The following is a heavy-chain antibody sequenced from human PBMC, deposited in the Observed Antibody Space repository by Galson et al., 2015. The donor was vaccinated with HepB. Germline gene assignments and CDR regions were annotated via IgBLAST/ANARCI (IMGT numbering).Heavy chain of an antibody. J-gene: IGHJ5*02. V-gene: IGHV3-30*04. D-gene: IGHD2-2*01. Sequence: SLRLSCAASGFTFSSYAMHWVRQAPGKGLEWVAVISYDGSNKYYADSVKGRFTISRDNSKNTLYLQMNSLRAEDTAVYYCAKDRHCSSTSCSQRLDPWGQGTLVTVSS. CDR2: ISYDGSNK. CDR1: GFTFSSYA. CDR3: AKDRHCSSTSCSQRLDP.